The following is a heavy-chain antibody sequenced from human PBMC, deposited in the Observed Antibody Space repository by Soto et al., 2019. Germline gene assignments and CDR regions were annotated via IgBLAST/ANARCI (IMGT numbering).Heavy chain of an antibody. CDR1: GYTFTGYY. J-gene: IGHJ4*02. CDR2: INPNSGGT. CDR3: ARESGYSYSSPFDY. Sequence: QVPLVQSGAEVKKPGASVKVSCKASGYTFTGYYMHWVRQAPGQGLEWMGWINPNSGGTNYAQKFQGWVTMTRDTSISTAYMELSRLRSDDTAVYYCARESGYSYSSPFDYWGQGTLVTVSS. V-gene: IGHV1-2*04. D-gene: IGHD5-18*01.